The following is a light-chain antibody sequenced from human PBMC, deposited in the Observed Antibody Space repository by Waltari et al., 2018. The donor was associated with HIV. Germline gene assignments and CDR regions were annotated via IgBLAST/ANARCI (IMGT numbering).Light chain of an antibody. CDR3: LLSYAGSRPVV. CDR1: SGPVTSGHP. Sequence: QAVVTQEPSLTVSPGGTVTLTGGSSSGPVTSGHPPYWFQQKPGQAPRTLIYDTTSKHSWTPARFSGSLLGGKAALTLSGAQPEDEADYYCLLSYAGSRPVVFGGGTKLTVV. CDR2: DTT. J-gene: IGLJ2*01. V-gene: IGLV7-46*01.